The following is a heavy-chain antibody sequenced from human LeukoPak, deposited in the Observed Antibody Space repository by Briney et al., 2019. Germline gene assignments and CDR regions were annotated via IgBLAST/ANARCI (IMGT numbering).Heavy chain of an antibody. CDR3: ARDGRTTTYYYGSGSYFDP. V-gene: IGHV4-39*07. CDR1: GGSISSSSYY. J-gene: IGHJ5*02. D-gene: IGHD3-10*01. Sequence: SETLSLTCTVSGGSISSSSYYWGWIRQPPGKGLEWIGSIYYSGSTYYNPSLKSRVTISVDTSKNQFSLKLSSVSAADTAVYYCARDGRTTTYYYGSGSYFDPWGQGTLVTVSS. CDR2: IYYSGST.